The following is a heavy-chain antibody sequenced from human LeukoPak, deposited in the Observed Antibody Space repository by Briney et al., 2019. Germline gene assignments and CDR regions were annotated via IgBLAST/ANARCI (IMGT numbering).Heavy chain of an antibody. V-gene: IGHV3-74*01. CDR3: ARATYGGYVLVLFDY. Sequence: GGSLRLSCAASGFTFSSYWMHWVRQAPGKGLLWVSRINIDGSSTRYADSVKGRFTISRDNAKNTLYLQMNSLSGEDTAVYYCARATYGGYVLVLFDYWGQGTLVTVSS. D-gene: IGHD5-12*01. J-gene: IGHJ4*02. CDR2: INIDGSST. CDR1: GFTFSSYW.